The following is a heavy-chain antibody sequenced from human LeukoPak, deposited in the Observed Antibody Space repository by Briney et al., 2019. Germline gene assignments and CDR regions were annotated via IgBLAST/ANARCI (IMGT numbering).Heavy chain of an antibody. V-gene: IGHV4-59*11. CDR3: ARGPYPNVVPYYFDY. D-gene: IGHD2-21*01. CDR2: IYYSGST. CDR1: GGSISSHY. J-gene: IGHJ4*02. Sequence: SETLSLTCTVSGGSISSHYWSWIRQPPGKGLEWIGYIYYSGSTNYNPSLKSRVTISVDTSKNQFSLKLSPVTAADTAVYYCARGPYPNVVPYYFDYWGQGTLVTVSS.